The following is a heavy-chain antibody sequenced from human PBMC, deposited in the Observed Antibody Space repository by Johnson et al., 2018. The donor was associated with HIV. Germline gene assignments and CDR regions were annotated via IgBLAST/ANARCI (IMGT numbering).Heavy chain of an antibody. J-gene: IGHJ3*01. CDR2: IYSGGST. CDR3: ARSPEIGDRLWRAFDV. V-gene: IGHV3-66*01. CDR1: GFTVSSNY. Sequence: VQLVESGGGVVQPGRSLRLSCAASGFTVSSNYMSWVRQAPGKGPEWVSVIYSGGSTYYADSVKGRFTISRDNSKNTLYLQMNSLRAEDTAVYYCARSPEIGDRLWRAFDVWGQGTMVTVSS. D-gene: IGHD4-17*01.